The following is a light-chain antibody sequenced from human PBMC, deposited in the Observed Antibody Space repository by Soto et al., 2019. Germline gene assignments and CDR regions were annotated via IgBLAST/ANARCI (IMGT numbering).Light chain of an antibody. V-gene: IGKV1-5*03. J-gene: IGKJ1*01. CDR1: QSISNW. CDR3: QHYNSYSQT. CDR2: NAS. Sequence: DIQKTSSPSTLSASVGDTVTITCRASQSISNWLAWYQQKPGKAPKLLIYNASTLESGVPSRFSGSGSGTEFTLTISSLQPEDFATYSCQHYNSYSQTFGQGTKV.